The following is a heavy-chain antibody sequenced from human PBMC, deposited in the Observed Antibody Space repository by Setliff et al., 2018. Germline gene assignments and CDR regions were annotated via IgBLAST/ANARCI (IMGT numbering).Heavy chain of an antibody. J-gene: IGHJ4*02. CDR1: GGSISSYY. D-gene: IGHD6-13*01. Sequence: SETLSLTCTVSGGSISSYYWSWIRQPAGKGLEWIGRIYTSGSTNYNPSLKSRVTMSVDTSKNQFSLKLSSVTAADTAVYYCARRGYSSSWIHPPDYWGQGTLVTVSS. CDR2: IYTSGST. CDR3: ARRGYSSSWIHPPDY. V-gene: IGHV4-4*07.